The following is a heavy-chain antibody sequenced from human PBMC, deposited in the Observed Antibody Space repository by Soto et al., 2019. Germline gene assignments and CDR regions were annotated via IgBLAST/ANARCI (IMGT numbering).Heavy chain of an antibody. D-gene: IGHD4-17*01. CDR1: GFTVITYA. J-gene: IGHJ5*02. V-gene: IGHV3-23*01. CDR3: ARSVRTSLTTVYWFDP. Sequence: EVQLLESGGGLVQPGGSLRLSCAGSGFTVITYAMSWVRQAPGKGLEWISSIGGDGRTTYYADSVKGRFTISRDSSNTTVYMLLTNLRVEDTAIYYCARSVRTSLTTVYWFDPWGQGTLVTVSS. CDR2: IGGDGRTT.